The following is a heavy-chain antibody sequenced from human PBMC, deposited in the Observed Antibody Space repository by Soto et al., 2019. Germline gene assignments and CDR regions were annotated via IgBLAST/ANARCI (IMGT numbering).Heavy chain of an antibody. CDR1: GGSISSYY. CDR3: ARVAVELRLRGGWFDP. Sequence: SETLSLTCTVSGGSISSYYWSWIRQPPGKGLEWIGYIYYSGSTNYNPSLKSRVTISVDTSKNQFSLKLSSVTAADTAVYYCARVAVELRLRGGWFDPWGQGTLVTVSS. CDR2: IYYSGST. V-gene: IGHV4-59*01. J-gene: IGHJ5*02. D-gene: IGHD1-7*01.